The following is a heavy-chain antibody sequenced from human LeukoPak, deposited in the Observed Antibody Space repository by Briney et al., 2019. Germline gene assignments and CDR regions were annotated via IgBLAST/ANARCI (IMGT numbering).Heavy chain of an antibody. J-gene: IGHJ4*02. V-gene: IGHV3-64*02. CDR2: IGGNGDTS. CDR3: ATRHEYSYPF. D-gene: IGHD5-18*01. Sequence: GGSLRLSCVASGFTFYNYAMHWVRQAPGKGLEYVSAIGGNGDTSYYADSVKGRFTISRDNSKNTVYLQLGSLRTEDMAVYYCATRHEYSYPFWGQGTLVTVSS. CDR1: GFTFYNYA.